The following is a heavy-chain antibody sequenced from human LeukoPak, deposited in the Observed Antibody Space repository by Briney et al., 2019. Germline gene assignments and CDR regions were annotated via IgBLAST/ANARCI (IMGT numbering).Heavy chain of an antibody. CDR2: IYHSGST. J-gene: IGHJ4*02. CDR3: ARDDYDFWSGTLDY. D-gene: IGHD3-3*01. Sequence: PSQTLSLTCTVSGGSISSGDYYWSWIRQPPGKGLEWIGSIYHSGSTYYNPSLKSRVTISVDTSKNQFSLKLSSVTAADTAVYYCARDDYDFWSGTLDYWGQGTLVTVSS. V-gene: IGHV4-39*07. CDR1: GGSISSGDYY.